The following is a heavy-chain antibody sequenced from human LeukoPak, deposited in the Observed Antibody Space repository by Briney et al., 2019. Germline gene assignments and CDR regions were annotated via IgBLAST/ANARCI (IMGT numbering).Heavy chain of an antibody. V-gene: IGHV4-28*01. J-gene: IGHJ6*02. Sequence: PSKTLSLTCAVSGYSISSSNWWGWIRQPPGKGLEWIGYIYYSGSTYYNPSLKSRVTMSVDTSKNQSSLKLSSVTAVDTAVYYCARRMAPSFLYSYYGMDVWGQGTTVTVSS. CDR2: IYYSGST. CDR3: ARRMAPSFLYSYYGMDV. CDR1: GYSISSSNW. D-gene: IGHD2/OR15-2a*01.